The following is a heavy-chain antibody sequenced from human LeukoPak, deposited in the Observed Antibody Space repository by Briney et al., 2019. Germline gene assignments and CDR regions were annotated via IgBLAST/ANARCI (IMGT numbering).Heavy chain of an antibody. J-gene: IGHJ6*02. CDR2: INHSGST. Sequence: SETLSLTCTVSGGSVSSADYYWSWIRQPPGKGLEWIGEINHSGSTNYNPSLKSRVTISVDTSKNQFSLKLSSVTAADTAVYYCARVGPYYYYGMDVWGQGTTVTVSS. CDR1: GGSVSSADYY. CDR3: ARVGPYYYYGMDV. V-gene: IGHV4-34*01.